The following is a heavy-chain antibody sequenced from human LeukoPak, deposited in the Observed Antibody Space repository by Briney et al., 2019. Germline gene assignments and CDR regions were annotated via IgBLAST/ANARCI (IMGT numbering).Heavy chain of an antibody. Sequence: TGGSLRLSCAASGFTFSSYGMHWVRQAPGKGLEWVAFIRCDGSNKYYADSVKGRFTISRDNSKNTLYLQMNSLRAEDTAVYYCAKASGVPWADYAFDLWGQGTMVTVSS. D-gene: IGHD3-10*01. CDR3: AKASGVPWADYAFDL. J-gene: IGHJ3*01. CDR2: IRCDGSNK. CDR1: GFTFSSYG. V-gene: IGHV3-30*02.